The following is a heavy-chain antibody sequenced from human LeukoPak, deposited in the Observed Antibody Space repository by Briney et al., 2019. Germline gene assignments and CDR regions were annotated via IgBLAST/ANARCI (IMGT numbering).Heavy chain of an antibody. CDR3: ARDYHDTSGYNYVGGYYYMDV. V-gene: IGHV4-59*08. D-gene: IGHD3-22*01. Sequence: SETLSLTCTVSGGSISPYSWSWIRQPPGKGLEWIGYIFYSGSTNSNPSLKSRVTISVATYKNEFYLELSSVTAADTAVYYCARDYHDTSGYNYVGGYYYMDVWGKGTTVTVSS. J-gene: IGHJ6*03. CDR1: GGSISPYS. CDR2: IFYSGST.